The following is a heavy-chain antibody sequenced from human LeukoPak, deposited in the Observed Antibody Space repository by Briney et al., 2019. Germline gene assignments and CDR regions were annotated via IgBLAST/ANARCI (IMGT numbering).Heavy chain of an antibody. CDR3: ARSIAAADWFQH. V-gene: IGHV3-30-3*01. D-gene: IGHD6-13*01. CDR1: GFTFSSYA. J-gene: IGHJ1*01. CDR2: ISYDGSNK. Sequence: GGSLRLSCAASGFTFSSYAMHWVRQAPGKGLEWVAFISYDGSNKYYADSVKGRFTISRDNSKNTLYLQMNSLRAEDTAVYYCARSIAAADWFQHWGQGTLVTVSS.